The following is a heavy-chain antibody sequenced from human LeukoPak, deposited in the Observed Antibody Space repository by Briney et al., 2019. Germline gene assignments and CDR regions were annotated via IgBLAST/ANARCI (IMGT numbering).Heavy chain of an antibody. CDR3: AKADLDIVVVPAAMGN. CDR1: GFTFDDYA. V-gene: IGHV3-9*01. CDR2: ISWNSGSI. J-gene: IGHJ4*02. D-gene: IGHD2-2*01. Sequence: GGSLRLSCAASGFTFDDYAMHWVRQAPGKGLEWVSGISWNSGSIGYADSVKGRFTISRDNAKSSLYLQMNSLRAEDTALYYCAKADLDIVVVPAAMGNWGQGTLVTVSS.